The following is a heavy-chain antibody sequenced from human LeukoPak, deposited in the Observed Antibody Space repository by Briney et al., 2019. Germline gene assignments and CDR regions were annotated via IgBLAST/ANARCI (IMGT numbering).Heavy chain of an antibody. J-gene: IGHJ4*02. V-gene: IGHV1-69*13. CDR3: AKFLVEGGYGDYVNRALFDY. D-gene: IGHD4-17*01. CDR1: GGTFSSYA. CDR2: IIPIFGTA. Sequence: GASVKVSCKASGGTFSSYAISWVRQAPGQGLEWMGGIIPIFGTANCAQKFQGRVTITADESTSTAYMELSSLRSEDTAVYYCAKFLVEGGYGDYVNRALFDYWGQGTLVTVSS.